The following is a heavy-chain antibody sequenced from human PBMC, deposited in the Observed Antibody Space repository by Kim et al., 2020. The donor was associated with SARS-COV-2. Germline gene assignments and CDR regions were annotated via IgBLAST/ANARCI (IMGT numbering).Heavy chain of an antibody. Sequence: SVKVSCKASGGTFSSYAISWVRQAPGQGLEWMGGIIPIFGTANYAQKFQGRVTITADESTSTAYMELSSLRSEDTAVYYCARDLPGYDFWSGPHRGAFDIWGQGTMVTVSS. D-gene: IGHD3-3*01. CDR1: GGTFSSYA. CDR2: IIPIFGTA. CDR3: ARDLPGYDFWSGPHRGAFDI. V-gene: IGHV1-69*13. J-gene: IGHJ3*02.